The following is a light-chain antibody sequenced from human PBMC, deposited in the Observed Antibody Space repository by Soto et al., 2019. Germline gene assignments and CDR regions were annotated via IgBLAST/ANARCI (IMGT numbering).Light chain of an antibody. CDR2: EVR. V-gene: IGLV2-14*01. CDR1: SSDIGGYDY. Sequence: QSALTQPASVSRSPGQSITISCTGTSSDIGGYDYVSWHQQRPGKAPKLMIYEVRYRPSGVSNRFSGSKSGNTASLTISGLQAEDEADYYCCSYTRTSNHYFFGSGTKVTVL. J-gene: IGLJ1*01. CDR3: CSYTRTSNHYF.